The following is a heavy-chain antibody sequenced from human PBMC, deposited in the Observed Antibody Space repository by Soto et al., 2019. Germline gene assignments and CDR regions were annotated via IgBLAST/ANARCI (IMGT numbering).Heavy chain of an antibody. CDR2: IYYSGST. D-gene: IGHD4-4*01. CDR1: GGSISSGDYY. J-gene: IGHJ5*02. V-gene: IGHV4-30-4*01. CDR3: ARVYSNYPRDWFDP. Sequence: SETLSLTCSVSGGSISSGDYYWRWIRQPPGKGLEWIGYIYYSGSTYYNPSLKSRVTISVDTSKNQFSLKLSSATAADTAVYYCARVYSNYPRDWFDPWGQGTLVTVSS.